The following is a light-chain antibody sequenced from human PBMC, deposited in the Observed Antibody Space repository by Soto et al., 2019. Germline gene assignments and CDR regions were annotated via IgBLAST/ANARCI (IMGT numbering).Light chain of an antibody. J-gene: IGKJ1*01. CDR3: QHYNSHSEA. CDR2: KAS. CDR1: QTISSW. V-gene: IGKV1-5*03. Sequence: DIQMTQSPSTLSGSVGDRVTITCRASQTISSWLAWYQQKPGKAPKLLIYKASTLKSGVPSRFSGSGSGTEFTLTITSLHPDDFPTYSCQHYNSHSEAFGQGTKVDI.